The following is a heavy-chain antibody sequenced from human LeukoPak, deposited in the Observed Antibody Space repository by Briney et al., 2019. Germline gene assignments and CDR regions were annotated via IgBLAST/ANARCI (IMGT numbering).Heavy chain of an antibody. V-gene: IGHV4-61*02. J-gene: IGHJ3*02. D-gene: IGHD1-26*01. CDR3: ARLIVGATHNAFDI. Sequence: SQTLSLTCTVSGGSISSGSYYWSWIRQPAGKGLEWIGRIYTSGSTNYNPSLKSRVTISVDTSKNQFSLKLSSVTAADAAVYYCARLIVGATHNAFDIWGQGTMVTVSS. CDR1: GGSISSGSYY. CDR2: IYTSGST.